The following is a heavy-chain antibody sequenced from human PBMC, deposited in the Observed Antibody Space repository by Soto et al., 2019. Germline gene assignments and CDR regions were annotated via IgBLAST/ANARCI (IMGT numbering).Heavy chain of an antibody. CDR1: GGTFSSYA. D-gene: IGHD3-10*01. V-gene: IGHV1-69*01. J-gene: IGHJ6*02. CDR3: DMAIVRGVSAFYYGMDV. Sequence: QVQLVQSGAEVKKPGSSVKVSCKASGGTFSSYAISWVRQAPGQGLEWMGGIIPIFGTANYAQKFQGRVTMTAEESTSTAYMDLSSLRSDDTAVYYCDMAIVRGVSAFYYGMDVWGQGTTVTVSS. CDR2: IIPIFGTA.